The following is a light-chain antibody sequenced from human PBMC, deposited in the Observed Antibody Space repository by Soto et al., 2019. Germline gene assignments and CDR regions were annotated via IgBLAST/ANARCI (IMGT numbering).Light chain of an antibody. J-gene: IGKJ5*01. Sequence: EIVMTQSPATLSVSPGERATLSGRASQSVSSNLAWYQQKPGQTPRLIISGASTRATGIPVRFSGSESGTEFTLTICSLQSEDFAVYYCQQYHNWPLITFRQWTRLEIK. CDR3: QQYHNWPLIT. CDR1: QSVSSN. V-gene: IGKV3-15*01. CDR2: GAS.